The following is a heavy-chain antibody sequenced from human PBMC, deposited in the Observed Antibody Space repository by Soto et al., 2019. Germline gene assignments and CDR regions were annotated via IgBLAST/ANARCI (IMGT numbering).Heavy chain of an antibody. J-gene: IGHJ6*02. CDR3: ARDGVDTATGYYYGMDV. V-gene: IGHV1-18*01. Sequence: QVQLVQSGAEVKKPGASVKVSCKASGYTFTSYGISWVRQAPGQGLEWMGWISAYNGNTNYAQKLQGRVTMTTDPSTSTAYMALRSPRSDDTAVYYCARDGVDTATGYYYGMDVWGQGTTVTVSS. CDR1: GYTFTSYG. CDR2: ISAYNGNT. D-gene: IGHD5-18*01.